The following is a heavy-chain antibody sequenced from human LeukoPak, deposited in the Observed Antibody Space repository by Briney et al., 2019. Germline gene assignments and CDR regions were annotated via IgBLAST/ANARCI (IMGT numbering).Heavy chain of an antibody. Sequence: SETLSLTCTVSGGSISSSSYYWGWIRPPPGKGLEWIGGIYYSGSTYYNPSLKSRVTISVDTSKNQFSLKLSSVTGADTAVYYCARVGSIAARRHGWFDPWGQGTLVTVSS. V-gene: IGHV4-39*07. D-gene: IGHD6-6*01. CDR3: ARVGSIAARRHGWFDP. CDR1: GGSISSSSYY. J-gene: IGHJ5*02. CDR2: IYYSGST.